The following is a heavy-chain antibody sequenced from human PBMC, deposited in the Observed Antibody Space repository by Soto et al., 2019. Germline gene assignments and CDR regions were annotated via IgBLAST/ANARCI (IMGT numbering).Heavy chain of an antibody. D-gene: IGHD3-10*01. CDR3: VSLGFGRLHGLVDV. J-gene: IGHJ6*02. Sequence: QVQLQESGPGLVKPSETLSLTCTVSDDSSSNYKWSWIRQPPGRRLEWIGYIDSNGGTSYNPSLPSRVPIPRHLSTTQFLLKLRSVTAADTAVYYCVSLGFGRLHGLVDVWGQGTTVTVSS. CDR1: DDSSSNYK. CDR2: IDSNGGT. V-gene: IGHV4-4*08.